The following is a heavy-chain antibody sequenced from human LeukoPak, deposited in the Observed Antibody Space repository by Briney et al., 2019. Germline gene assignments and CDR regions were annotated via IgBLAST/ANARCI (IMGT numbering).Heavy chain of an antibody. V-gene: IGHV5-51*01. D-gene: IGHD6-13*01. CDR1: GYSFTSYW. Sequence: GEFLKISCKGSGYSFTSYWIGWVRQMPGKGLEWMGIIYPGDSDTRYSPSFQGRVTISADKSISTAYLQWSSLKASDTAMYYCARQERGDSSSWYGGDYWGQGTLVTVSS. CDR3: ARQERGDSSSWYGGDY. CDR2: IYPGDSDT. J-gene: IGHJ4*02.